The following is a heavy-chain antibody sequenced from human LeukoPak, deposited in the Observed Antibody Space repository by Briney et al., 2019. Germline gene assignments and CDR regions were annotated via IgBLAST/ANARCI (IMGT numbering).Heavy chain of an antibody. J-gene: IGHJ4*02. D-gene: IGHD6-13*01. CDR3: AQDKGGSSWYYLDS. CDR2: ISGDGGST. V-gene: IGHV3-43*02. CDR1: GFTFDYYA. Sequence: PGGSPRLSCAASGFTFDYYAMHWVRQAPGKGLEWVSLISGDGGSTYYTDSVKGRFTISRDNSKNSLYLQMNSLRTEDTALYYCAQDKGGSSWYYLDSWGQGTLVTVSS.